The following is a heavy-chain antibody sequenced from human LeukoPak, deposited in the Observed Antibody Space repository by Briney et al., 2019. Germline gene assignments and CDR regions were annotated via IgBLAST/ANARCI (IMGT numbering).Heavy chain of an antibody. CDR3: ARNGAAGTPNRFFNWFDP. CDR2: IYPGNSDT. D-gene: IGHD6-13*01. Sequence: GESLKISCKGSGYSFTTYWIGWVRQMPRKGLEWMGLIYPGNSDTRYSPSFQGQVTFSADKSIDTAYLKWNSLQASDTAIYYCARNGAAGTPNRFFNWFDPWGQGTLVTVSS. V-gene: IGHV5-51*01. J-gene: IGHJ5*02. CDR1: GYSFTTYW.